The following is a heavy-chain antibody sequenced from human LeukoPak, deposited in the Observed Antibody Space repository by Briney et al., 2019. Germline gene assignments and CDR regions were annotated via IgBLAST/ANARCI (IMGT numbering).Heavy chain of an antibody. CDR1: GYSISSGYY. D-gene: IGHD2-8*01. V-gene: IGHV4-59*01. CDR2: IYYSGST. CDR3: ARVMDPGGAFDI. Sequence: SETLSLTCTVSGYSISSGYYWGWIRQPPGKGLEWIGYIYYSGSTNYNPSLKSRVTISVDTSKNQFSLKLSSVTAADTAVYYCARVMDPGGAFDIWGQGTMVTVSS. J-gene: IGHJ3*02.